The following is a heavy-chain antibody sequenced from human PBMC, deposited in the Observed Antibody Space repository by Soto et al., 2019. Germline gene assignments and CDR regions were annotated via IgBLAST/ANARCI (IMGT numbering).Heavy chain of an antibody. CDR3: ASEKYYDLWSGYYYFDY. CDR1: GYTFTSYA. V-gene: IGHV1-3*01. CDR2: INAGNGNT. Sequence: ASVKVSCKASGYTFTSYAMHWVRQAPGQRLEWMGWINAGNGNTKYSQKFQGRVTITRDTSASTAYMELSSLRSEDTAVYYCASEKYYDLWSGYYYFDYWGQGTLVTVSS. J-gene: IGHJ4*02. D-gene: IGHD3-3*01.